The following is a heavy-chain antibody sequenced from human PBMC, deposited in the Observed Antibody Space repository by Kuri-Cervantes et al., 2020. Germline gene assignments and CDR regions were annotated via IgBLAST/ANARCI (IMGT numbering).Heavy chain of an antibody. CDR3: AKDYYDTSGAY. Sequence: GESLKISCAASRFTFSRYGMHWVRQAPGKGLEWVAFILYDGSNKYYADSVKGRFTISRDNSENTLYLQVNSLRAEDTAVYYCAKDYYDTSGAYWGQGTLVTVSS. CDR1: RFTFSRYG. CDR2: ILYDGSNK. D-gene: IGHD3-22*01. V-gene: IGHV3-30*02. J-gene: IGHJ4*02.